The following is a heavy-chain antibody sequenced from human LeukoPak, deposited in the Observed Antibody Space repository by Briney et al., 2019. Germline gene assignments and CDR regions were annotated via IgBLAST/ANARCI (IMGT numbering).Heavy chain of an antibody. CDR3: ARGDYYGSGSYYYYYGMDV. Sequence: PSETLSLTCTVSGGSISSGDYYWSWIRQPPGKGLEWIGYIYYSGSTYYNSSLKSRVTISVDTSKNQFSLKLSSVTAADTAVYYCARGDYYGSGSYYYYYGMDVWGQGTTVTVSS. D-gene: IGHD3-10*01. J-gene: IGHJ6*02. CDR2: IYYSGST. CDR1: GGSISSGDYY. V-gene: IGHV4-30-4*01.